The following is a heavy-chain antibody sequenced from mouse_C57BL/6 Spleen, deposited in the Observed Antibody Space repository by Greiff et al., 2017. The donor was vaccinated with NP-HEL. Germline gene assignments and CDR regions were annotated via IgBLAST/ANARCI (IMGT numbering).Heavy chain of an antibody. D-gene: IGHD4-1*01. Sequence: QVQLQQPGAELVKPGASVKLSCKASGYTFTSYWMQWVKQRPGQGLEWIGEIDPSDSYTNYNQKFKGKATLTVDTSSSTAYMQRSSLTSEDSAVYYCATGTGFAYWGQGTLVTVSA. V-gene: IGHV1-50*01. CDR1: GYTFTSYW. J-gene: IGHJ3*01. CDR2: IDPSDSYT. CDR3: ATGTGFAY.